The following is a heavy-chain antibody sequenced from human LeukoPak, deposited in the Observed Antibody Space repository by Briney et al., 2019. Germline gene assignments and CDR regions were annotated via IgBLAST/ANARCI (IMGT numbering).Heavy chain of an antibody. CDR1: GGSISGYY. CDR2: IYHSGST. D-gene: IGHD1-26*01. V-gene: IGHV4-59*01. J-gene: IGHJ4*02. CDR3: GRDGGATAYFDY. Sequence: SETLSLTCTVSGGSISGYYWSWIRQPPGKGLEWIGYIYHSGSTNYNPSLKSRVTISLNTSKNQFSLKLTPASGAATAVYYRGRDGGATAYFDYWGQGTLVTVSS.